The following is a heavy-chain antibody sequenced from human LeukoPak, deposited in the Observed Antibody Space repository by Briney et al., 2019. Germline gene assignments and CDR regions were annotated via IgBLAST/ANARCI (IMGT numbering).Heavy chain of an antibody. D-gene: IGHD1-26*01. J-gene: IGHJ3*02. CDR1: GFIFRDHY. CDR3: VRVISGSYDFDI. V-gene: IGHV3-72*01. CDR2: SRNKANSYTT. Sequence: GGSLRLSCAASGFIFRDHYMDWVRQAPGKGLDWVGRSRNKANSYTTEYAACVKGRFSISRDDSKNSLYLQMSRLKTEDTAVYYCVRVISGSYDFDIWGQGTMVTVSS.